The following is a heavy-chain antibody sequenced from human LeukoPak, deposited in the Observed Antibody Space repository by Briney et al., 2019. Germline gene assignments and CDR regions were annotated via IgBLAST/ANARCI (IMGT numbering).Heavy chain of an antibody. CDR3: ARHIVVVVAAPQGWFDP. D-gene: IGHD2-15*01. J-gene: IGHJ5*02. CDR1: GDSISSSSYY. V-gene: IGHV4-39*01. Sequence: SETLSLTCTVSGDSISSSSYYWGWIRQPPGKGLEWIGTIYYSGSTFYNPSLKSRVTISVDTSKNQFSLKLSSVTAADTAVYYCARHIVVVVAAPQGWFDPWGQGTLVTVSS. CDR2: IYYSGST.